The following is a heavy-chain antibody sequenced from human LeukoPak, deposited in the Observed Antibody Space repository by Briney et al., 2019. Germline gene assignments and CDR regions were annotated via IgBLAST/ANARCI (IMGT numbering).Heavy chain of an antibody. J-gene: IGHJ4*02. CDR2: IYYSGST. Sequence: SETLSLTCTVSGGSISSSSYYWGWIRQPPGKGLEWIGSIYYSGSTYYNPSLKSRVTISVDTSKNQFSLKLSSVTAADTAVYYCARLWARVDYWGQGTLVTVSS. CDR1: GGSISSSSYY. CDR3: ARLWARVDY. V-gene: IGHV4-39*01. D-gene: IGHD7-27*01.